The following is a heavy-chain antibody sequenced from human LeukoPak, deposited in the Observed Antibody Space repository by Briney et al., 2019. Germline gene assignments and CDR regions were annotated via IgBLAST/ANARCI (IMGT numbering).Heavy chain of an antibody. CDR1: GFTFDDYT. J-gene: IGHJ5*02. Sequence: GGSLRLSCAASGFTFDDYTMHWVRQAPGKGLEWVSLISWDGGSTYYADSVKGRFTISRDNSKNSLYLQMNSLRAEDTALYYCAKESLDCSSTSCYGGWFDPWGQGTLVTVSS. CDR3: AKESLDCSSTSCYGGWFDP. CDR2: ISWDGGST. V-gene: IGHV3-43*01. D-gene: IGHD2-2*01.